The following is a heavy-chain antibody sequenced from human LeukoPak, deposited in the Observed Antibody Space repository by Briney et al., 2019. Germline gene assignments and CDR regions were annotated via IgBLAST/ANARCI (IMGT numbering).Heavy chain of an antibody. CDR3: ARDYYDSRGYSNWFDP. CDR2: IYYSGST. J-gene: IGHJ5*02. Sequence: SETLSLTCTVSGGSIRSYYWSWIRQPPGKGLEWIGYIYYSGSTNYNPSLKSRVTISVDTSKNQFSLKLSSVTAADTAMYYCARDYYDSRGYSNWFDPWGQGTLVTVSS. D-gene: IGHD3-22*01. CDR1: GGSIRSYY. V-gene: IGHV4-59*12.